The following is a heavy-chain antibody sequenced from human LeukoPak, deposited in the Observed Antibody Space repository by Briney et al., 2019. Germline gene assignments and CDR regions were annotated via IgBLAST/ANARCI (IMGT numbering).Heavy chain of an antibody. CDR2: ISSNGGST. V-gene: IGHV3-64D*06. CDR1: GFTISSYA. CDR3: VKEEMGAHHAFDI. J-gene: IGHJ3*02. Sequence: PGGSLRLTCSASGFTISSYAMHWVRQAPGKGLESVSAISSNGGSTYYADSVKGRFTISRDNSKNTLYLQMSSLRAEDTAVYYCVKEEMGAHHAFDIWGQGTMVTVSS. D-gene: IGHD1-26*01.